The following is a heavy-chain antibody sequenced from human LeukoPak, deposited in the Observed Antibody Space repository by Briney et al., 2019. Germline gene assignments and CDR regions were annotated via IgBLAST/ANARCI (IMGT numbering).Heavy chain of an antibody. CDR3: ARRYCGGGTCYPIDF. CDR2: ISGNGGST. Sequence: PGGSLRLSCAASGFTFSSYPMNWVRQAPGKGLGWVSAISGNGGSTYYADSVKGRVTISRDNSKNTPYLQINRLRAQDTALYYCARRYCGGGTCYPIDFWGQGTLVTVSS. V-gene: IGHV3-23*01. D-gene: IGHD2-15*01. J-gene: IGHJ4*02. CDR1: GFTFSSYP.